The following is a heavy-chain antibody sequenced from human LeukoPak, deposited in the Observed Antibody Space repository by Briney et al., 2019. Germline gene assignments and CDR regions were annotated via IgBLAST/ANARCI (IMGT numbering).Heavy chain of an antibody. Sequence: ASVTVSCKASGYTFTGYYMHWVRQAPGQGLEWMGWINPNSGGTNYAQKFQGRVTMTRDTSISTAYMELSRLRSEDTAVYYCATLGFGEYIGGFDYWGQGTLVTVSS. J-gene: IGHJ4*02. V-gene: IGHV1-2*02. CDR3: ATLGFGEYIGGFDY. CDR2: INPNSGGT. CDR1: GYTFTGYY. D-gene: IGHD3-10*01.